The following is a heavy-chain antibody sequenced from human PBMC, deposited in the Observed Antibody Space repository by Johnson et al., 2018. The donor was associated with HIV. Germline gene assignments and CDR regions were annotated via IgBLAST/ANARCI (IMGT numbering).Heavy chain of an antibody. Sequence: VQLVESGGGSVQPGRSLRLSCAASGFTFDDYAMHWVRQAPGKGLEWVSVIYSGGTTYYADSVKGRFTISRDTSENTVHLQMNDLRAEDTAVYYCAREALPRGLQSSFGGAFDIWGQGTMVTVSS. D-gene: IGHD3-16*01. J-gene: IGHJ3*02. CDR1: GFTFDDYA. V-gene: IGHV3-66*01. CDR2: IYSGGTT. CDR3: AREALPRGLQSSFGGAFDI.